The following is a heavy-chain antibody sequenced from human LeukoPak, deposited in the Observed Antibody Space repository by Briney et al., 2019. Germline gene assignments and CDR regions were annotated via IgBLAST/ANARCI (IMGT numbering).Heavy chain of an antibody. J-gene: IGHJ6*03. CDR1: GFTFSSYE. CDR3: VVVSSYMDV. CDR2: ISSSGSTI. D-gene: IGHD2-15*01. Sequence: GGSLRLSCAASGFTFSSYEMNWVRQAPGKGLEWVSYISSSGSTIYYADSVKGRFTISGDNAKHSLYLQMNSLRAEDTAVYRVVVVSSYMDVWGKGTTVTVSS. V-gene: IGHV3-48*03.